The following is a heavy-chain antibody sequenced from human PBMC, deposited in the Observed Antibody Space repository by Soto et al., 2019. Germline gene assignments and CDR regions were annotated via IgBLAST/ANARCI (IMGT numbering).Heavy chain of an antibody. CDR3: ARVVDYDALTGHFRGAGWFDP. J-gene: IGHJ5*02. V-gene: IGHV3-23*01. Sequence: PGGSLRLSCAASGLTFSSYAMSWVRQAPGKGLEWVSAISGSGGSTYYADSVKGRFTISRDNSKNTLYLQMNSLKLTSMTAADTAVYYCARVVDYDALTGHFRGAGWFDPWGQGTPVTVSS. CDR2: ISGSGGST. CDR1: GLTFSSYA. D-gene: IGHD3-9*01.